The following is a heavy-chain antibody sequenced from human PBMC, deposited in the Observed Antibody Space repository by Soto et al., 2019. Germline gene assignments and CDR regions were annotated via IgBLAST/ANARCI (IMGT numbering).Heavy chain of an antibody. CDR2: IWYDGSNK. V-gene: IGHV3-33*01. D-gene: IGHD3-3*01. J-gene: IGHJ5*02. CDR3: ARDRRILEWLSGNWFEP. Sequence: SLRLSCAASGFTFSSYGMHWVRQAPGKGLEWVAVIWYDGSNKYYADSVKGRFTISRDNSKNTLYLQMNSLRAEDTAVYYCARDRRILEWLSGNWFEPWGQGTRVTVSS. CDR1: GFTFSSYG.